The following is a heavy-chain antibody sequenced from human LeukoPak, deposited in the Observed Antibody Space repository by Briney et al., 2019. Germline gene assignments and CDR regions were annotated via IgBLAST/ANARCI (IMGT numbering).Heavy chain of an antibody. CDR3: AKRRGLELLYYYYMDV. D-gene: IGHD1-7*01. J-gene: IGHJ6*03. Sequence: SGGSLRLSCAASGFTFSSYAMGWVRQAPGKGLEWVSSISASGGTTYYGDSVKGRFTISRDNSKDTLFLQVNSLRAEDTAVYYCAKRRGLELLYYYYMDVWGKGTTVTVSS. V-gene: IGHV3-23*01. CDR1: GFTFSSYA. CDR2: ISASGGTT.